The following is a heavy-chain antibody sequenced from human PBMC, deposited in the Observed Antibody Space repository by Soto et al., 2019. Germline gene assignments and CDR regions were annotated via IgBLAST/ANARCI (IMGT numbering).Heavy chain of an antibody. CDR3: ASTDIVSTIDDGRDAFDR. CDR1: GYRFTNYC. J-gene: IGHJ3*02. V-gene: IGHV5-51*01. CDR2: IYPCDSDT. D-gene: IGHD5-12*01. Sequence: GESLKISCKGSGYRFTNYCIGGVRQMPGKGLEWMGVIYPCDSDTRYSPSFQGQVTISADKSISTAYLQWSSLKASDTAIYYCASTDIVSTIDDGRDAFDRWGPEPRVPVXS.